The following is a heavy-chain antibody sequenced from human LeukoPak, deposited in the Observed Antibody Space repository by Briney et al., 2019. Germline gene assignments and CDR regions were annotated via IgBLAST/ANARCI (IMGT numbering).Heavy chain of an antibody. CDR1: GFTFSSYS. V-gene: IGHV3-21*01. Sequence: GGSLRLSCAASGFTFSSYSMNWVRQAPGKGLEWVSSISSSSSYIYYADSVKGRFTIPRDNAKNSLYLQMNSLRAEDTAVYYCARDFVPIYDILTGYPYDYWGQGTLVTVSS. J-gene: IGHJ4*02. CDR2: ISSSSSYI. CDR3: ARDFVPIYDILTGYPYDY. D-gene: IGHD3-9*01.